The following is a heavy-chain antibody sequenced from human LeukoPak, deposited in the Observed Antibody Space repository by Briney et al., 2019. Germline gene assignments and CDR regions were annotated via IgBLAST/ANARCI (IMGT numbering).Heavy chain of an antibody. CDR3: AREGSGYDYRSVAFDI. D-gene: IGHD5-12*01. CDR1: GYTFTSYD. J-gene: IGHJ3*02. Sequence: ASVKVSCKASGYTFTSYDINWVRQATGQGLEWMGWMNPNSGNTGYAQKFQGRVSMTSNTSISTAYMELSSLRSEDTAVYYCAREGSGYDYRSVAFDIWGQGTMVTVSS. V-gene: IGHV1-8*01. CDR2: MNPNSGNT.